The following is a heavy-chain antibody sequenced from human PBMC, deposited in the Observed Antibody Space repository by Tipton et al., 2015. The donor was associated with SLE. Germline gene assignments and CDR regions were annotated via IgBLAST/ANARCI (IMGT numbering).Heavy chain of an antibody. J-gene: IGHJ6*03. CDR1: GFTFSRLG. D-gene: IGHD1-14*01. Sequence: SLRLSCEASGFTFSRLGMNWARQAPGKGLEWVSSISSSRSSYIYYAESVEGRFTISRDNAKNSLYLQMNSLRAEDTAVYYCVRVNPEGRNYCYYYYMDVWGKGTTVTVSS. CDR3: VRVNPEGRNYCYYYYMDV. V-gene: IGHV3-21*01. CDR2: ISSSRSSYI.